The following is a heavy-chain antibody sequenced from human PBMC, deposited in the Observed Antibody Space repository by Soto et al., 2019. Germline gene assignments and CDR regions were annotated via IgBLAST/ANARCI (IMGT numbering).Heavy chain of an antibody. V-gene: IGHV4-59*01. J-gene: IGHJ4*02. CDR2: IYSNGRT. Sequence: SETLSLTCTVSNGPISDYYWSWIRQPPGKGLEWIGFIYSNGRTTYNSSLMSRVTISVDTSKNQFSLRLNSVTAADTAVYFCARVKDFFCSSTSCQGAFDFWGQGTLVTVSS. CDR3: ARVKDFFCSSTSCQGAFDF. D-gene: IGHD2-2*01. CDR1: NGPISDYY.